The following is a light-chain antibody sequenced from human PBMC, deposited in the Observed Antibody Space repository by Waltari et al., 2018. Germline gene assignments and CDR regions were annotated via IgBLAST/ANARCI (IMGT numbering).Light chain of an antibody. Sequence: DIVMTQSPDSLAVSLGERATINCRSSQSVLYNSNNFDYLAWYQQKPGQPPKLLFYWASTRESGVPDRFSGRGSWTEFTLTINSLPAEDVAIYYCQQYYSRPLTFGGGTRVEIK. CDR3: QQYYSRPLT. CDR1: QSVLYNSNNFDY. J-gene: IGKJ4*01. CDR2: WAS. V-gene: IGKV4-1*01.